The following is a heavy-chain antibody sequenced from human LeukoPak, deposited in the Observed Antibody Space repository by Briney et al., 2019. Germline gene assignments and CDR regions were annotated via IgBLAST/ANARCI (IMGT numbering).Heavy chain of an antibody. CDR3: ASSPSGWFNFDY. V-gene: IGHV3-53*01. Sequence: GGSLRLSCAASGFTVSSNYMSWVRQAPGKGLEWVSVIYSGGSTYYADSVKDRFTISRDNSKNTLYLQMNSLRAEDTAVYYCASSPSGWFNFDYWGQGTLVTVSS. J-gene: IGHJ4*02. CDR1: GFTVSSNY. CDR2: IYSGGST. D-gene: IGHD6-19*01.